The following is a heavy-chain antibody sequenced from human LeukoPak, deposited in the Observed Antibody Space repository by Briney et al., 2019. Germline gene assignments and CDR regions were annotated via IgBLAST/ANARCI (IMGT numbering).Heavy chain of an antibody. CDR1: GFTFSSYS. CDR2: ISSSSSTI. J-gene: IGHJ4*02. Sequence: GGSLRLSCAASGFTFSSYSMNWVRQAPGKGLEWVSYISSSSSTIYYADSVKGRFTISRDNAKNSLYLQMNSLRAEDTAVYYCAEHRDLSYWGQGTLVTVSS. CDR3: AEHRDLSY. V-gene: IGHV3-48*01.